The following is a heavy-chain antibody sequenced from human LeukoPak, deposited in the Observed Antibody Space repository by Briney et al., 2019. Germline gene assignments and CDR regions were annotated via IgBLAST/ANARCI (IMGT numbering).Heavy chain of an antibody. Sequence: SETLSLTCTVSSDSISSYYWSWIRQPPGKGLEWIGYIYISGSTNYNPSLKSRVTISVDTSKNQFSLKLSSVTAADTAVYYCARQLVVGAADYFDYWGQGTLVTVSS. J-gene: IGHJ4*02. D-gene: IGHD1-26*01. CDR3: ARQLVVGAADYFDY. V-gene: IGHV4-4*09. CDR2: IYISGST. CDR1: SDSISSYY.